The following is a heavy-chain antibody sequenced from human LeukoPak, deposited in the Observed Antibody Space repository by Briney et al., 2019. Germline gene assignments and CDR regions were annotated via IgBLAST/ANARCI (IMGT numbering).Heavy chain of an antibody. V-gene: IGHV3-23*01. D-gene: IGHD2-8*01. CDR2: ISSSGCNT. CDR1: GFTFSSYA. Sequence: PGGSLRLSCAASGFTFSSYATSWVRQAPGKGLEWVSAISSSGCNTYYADSVKGRFTISRDDSKNTLYLQMNSLRAEDTAVYYCAKDRRTNGVWGQGTLVTVSS. CDR3: AKDRRTNGV. J-gene: IGHJ4*02.